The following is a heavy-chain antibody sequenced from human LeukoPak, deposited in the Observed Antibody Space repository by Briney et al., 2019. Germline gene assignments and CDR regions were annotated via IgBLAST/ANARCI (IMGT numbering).Heavy chain of an antibody. D-gene: IGHD3-10*01. CDR3: ATLYGSGDY. J-gene: IGHJ4*02. CDR2: IYYSEST. CDR1: GGSISSYY. Sequence: SETPSLTCTVSGGSISSYYWSWIRQPPGKGLEWIGYIYYSESTNYNPSLKSRVTISIDTSKNQFSLKLSSVTAADTAVYYCATLYGSGDYWGQGTLVTVSS. V-gene: IGHV4-59*01.